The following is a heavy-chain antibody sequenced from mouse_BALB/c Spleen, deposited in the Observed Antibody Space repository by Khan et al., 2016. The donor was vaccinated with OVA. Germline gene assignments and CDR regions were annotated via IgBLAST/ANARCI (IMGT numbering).Heavy chain of an antibody. CDR1: GFNIKDTY. V-gene: IGHV14-3*02. CDR2: IDPPNGNN. J-gene: IGHJ2*01. CDR3: ARMAGK. Sequence: VQLQQSGAELVKSGATVKLSCTASGFNIKDTYMHWLQQWPEKGLEWIGWIDPPNGNNNYAPKFTGKATIPGDTSSNTAYLQLSSLTSEDTAVYYCARMAGKWGQGTTLTVSS.